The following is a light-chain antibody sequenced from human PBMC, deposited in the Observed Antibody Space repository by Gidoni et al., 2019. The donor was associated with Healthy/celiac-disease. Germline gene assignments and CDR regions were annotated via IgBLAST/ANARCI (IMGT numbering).Light chain of an antibody. V-gene: IGKV1-39*01. CDR2: AAS. CDR1: QSISSY. J-gene: IGKJ1*01. Sequence: DLQMTQSPSSLSASVGDRVTITCRASQSISSYLNWYQQKPGKAPKLLIYAASSLQSGVPSRFSGSGSGTDFTLTISSLQPEDFATYYCQQSYSTPQTFXQXTKVEIK. CDR3: QQSYSTPQT.